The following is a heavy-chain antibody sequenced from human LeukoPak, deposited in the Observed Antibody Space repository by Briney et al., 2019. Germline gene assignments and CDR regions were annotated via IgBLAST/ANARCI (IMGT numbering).Heavy chain of an antibody. Sequence: GGSLRLSCAASGFIFSSYWMSWVRQAPGKGLEWVANIKRDGSEKYYVDSVKGRFTISRDNAKNSLYLQMNSLRAEDTAVYYCATPGEDIVIVPDASYSYYYMDVWGKGTTVTVSS. CDR2: IKRDGSEK. J-gene: IGHJ6*03. CDR3: ATPGEDIVIVPDASYSYYYMDV. CDR1: GFIFSSYW. V-gene: IGHV3-7*01. D-gene: IGHD2-2*01.